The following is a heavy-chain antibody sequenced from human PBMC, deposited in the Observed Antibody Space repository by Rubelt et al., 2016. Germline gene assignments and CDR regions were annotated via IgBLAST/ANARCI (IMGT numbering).Heavy chain of an antibody. CDR1: GFTFSDYT. D-gene: IGHD3-10*02. Sequence: EVQLVESGGGLVQPGGSLRLSCVASGFTFSDYTMHWVRLVPGKGLEWVSFISSSGSSRYYADSVRGRFTISRDNAKNSLYLQLNGLRDEDTAVYYCARDSGYDYGRGTYFDSWGQGTLVTVSS. V-gene: IGHV3-48*02. CDR2: ISSSGSSR. CDR3: ARDSGYDYGRGTYFDS. J-gene: IGHJ4*02.